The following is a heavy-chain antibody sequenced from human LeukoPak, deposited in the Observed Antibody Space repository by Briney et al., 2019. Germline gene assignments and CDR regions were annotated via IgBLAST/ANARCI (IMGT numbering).Heavy chain of an antibody. J-gene: IGHJ4*02. CDR3: ATGSGWYFSEY. CDR2: ISSSGSTI. V-gene: IGHV3-48*03. Sequence: PGGSLRLSCAASGFTFSSYEMNWVRQAPGKGLEWVSYISSSGSTIYYADSVKGRFTISRDNSKNTLYLQMNNLSAEDTAVYYCATGSGWYFSEYWGQGTLVTVSS. CDR1: GFTFSSYE. D-gene: IGHD6-19*01.